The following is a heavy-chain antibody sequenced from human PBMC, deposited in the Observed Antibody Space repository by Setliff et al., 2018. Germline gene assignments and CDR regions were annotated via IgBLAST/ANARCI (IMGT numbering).Heavy chain of an antibody. CDR2: IYSGDIST. Sequence: GGSLRLSCAASGFTFSSDAMTWVRQAPGKGLEWVSTIYSGDISTFYTDSVKGRFIIYRDSSKNTLYMQMSSLRAEDTAVYYCAKPRVELRWGFESWGQGTLVTVSS. V-gene: IGHV3-23*03. CDR3: AKPRVELRWGFES. J-gene: IGHJ4*02. D-gene: IGHD1-7*01. CDR1: GFTFSSDA.